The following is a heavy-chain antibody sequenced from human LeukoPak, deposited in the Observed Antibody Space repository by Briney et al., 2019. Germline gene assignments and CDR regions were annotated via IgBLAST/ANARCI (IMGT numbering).Heavy chain of an antibody. CDR1: GYTFTDSY. J-gene: IGHJ6*02. CDR3: TRDHCSFANCYEDYYYGMDV. CDR2: INPNNGGT. V-gene: IGHV1-2*02. Sequence: ASVKVSCKSSGYTFTDSYMHWVRQAPGQGLEWMGWINPNNGGTTYAQNFQDRVTMTRDTSISTAYMEMSRLRSDDSAIYYCTRDHCSFANCYEDYYYGMDVWGQGTTVTVSS. D-gene: IGHD2-2*01.